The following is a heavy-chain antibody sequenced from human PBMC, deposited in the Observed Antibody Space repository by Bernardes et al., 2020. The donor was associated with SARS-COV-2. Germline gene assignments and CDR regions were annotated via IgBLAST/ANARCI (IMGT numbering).Heavy chain of an antibody. CDR3: VSSIAASD. Sequence: GGSLRLSCAASGFTFSGSSMHWVRQASGKGPEWLGRIRNKAESLATAYAKSVKGRFTISRDDSRNIAYLQMDSLKTEDTAVYYCVSSIAASDWGQGTLVIVSS. J-gene: IGHJ4*02. CDR2: IRNKAESLAT. V-gene: IGHV3-73*01. D-gene: IGHD6-13*01. CDR1: GFTFSGSS.